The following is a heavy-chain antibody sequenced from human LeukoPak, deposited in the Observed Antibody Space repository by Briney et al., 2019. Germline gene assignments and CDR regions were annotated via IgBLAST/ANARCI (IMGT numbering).Heavy chain of an antibody. CDR2: ISGSGGST. Sequence: PGGSLRLPCAASGFTFSSYAMSWVRQAPGKGLEWVSAISGSGGSTYYADSVKGRFTISRDNSKNTLYLQMNSLRAEDTAVYYCTKDAERTYDYVWGSYRVDYWGQGTLVTVSS. D-gene: IGHD3-16*02. CDR3: TKDAERTYDYVWGSYRVDY. CDR1: GFTFSSYA. V-gene: IGHV3-23*01. J-gene: IGHJ4*02.